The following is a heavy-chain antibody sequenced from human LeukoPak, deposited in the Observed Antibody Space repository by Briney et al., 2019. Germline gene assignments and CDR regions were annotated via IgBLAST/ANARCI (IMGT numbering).Heavy chain of an antibody. J-gene: IGHJ4*02. D-gene: IGHD5-18*01. CDR2: IYYSGST. CDR1: GFTFSSYS. Sequence: NPGGSLRLSCAASGFTFSSYSMNWVRQPPGKGLEWIGSIYYSGSTYYNPSLKSRVTISVDPSKNHFSLKLSSVTAADTAVYYCARDNGYSYGYGIDYWGQGTLVTVSS. V-gene: IGHV4-39*07. CDR3: ARDNGYSYGYGIDY.